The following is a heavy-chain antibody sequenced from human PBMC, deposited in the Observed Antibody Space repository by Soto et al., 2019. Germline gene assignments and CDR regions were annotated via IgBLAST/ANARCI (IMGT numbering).Heavy chain of an antibody. Sequence: QVQLVQSGAEVQKPGSSVKVSCKASGGTFSSYAISWVRQAPGQGLEWMGGIIPIFGTANYAQKFQGRVTITADESTSTAYMELSSLRSEDTAVYYCARDWGITGTKGPWFDPWGQGTLVTVSS. CDR2: IIPIFGTA. CDR3: ARDWGITGTKGPWFDP. V-gene: IGHV1-69*01. J-gene: IGHJ5*02. D-gene: IGHD1-7*01. CDR1: GGTFSSYA.